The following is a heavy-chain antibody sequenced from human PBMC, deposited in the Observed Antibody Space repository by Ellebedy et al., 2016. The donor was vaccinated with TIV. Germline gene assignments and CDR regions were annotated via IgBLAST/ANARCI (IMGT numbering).Heavy chain of an antibody. CDR1: GFIFDDYT. Sequence: GESLKISCAASGFIFDDYTIHWVRQAPGKGLEWVSLISWDGGTTYYADSVKGRFTISRDNSKNSLYLQMNSLRTEDTALYYCAKDMGMATINPVLDYWGQGTLVTVPS. V-gene: IGHV3-43*01. J-gene: IGHJ4*02. CDR3: AKDMGMATINPVLDY. CDR2: ISWDGGTT. D-gene: IGHD5-24*01.